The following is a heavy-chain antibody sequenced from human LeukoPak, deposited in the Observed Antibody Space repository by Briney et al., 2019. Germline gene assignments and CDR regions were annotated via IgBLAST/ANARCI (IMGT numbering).Heavy chain of an antibody. CDR2: ISLSGTI. V-gene: IGHV4-34*01. D-gene: IGHD4-17*01. J-gene: IGHJ4*02. CDR3: ALSTTTVTTRTLDY. CDR1: GGAFNNYF. Sequence: SGTLSPTFTVSGGAFNNYFLAGVPQPPGEGPGWIGEISLSGTIKYNPSLKSRVTISVDTSKNQFSLKLSTMTAADTAVYYCALSTTTVTTRTLDYWGQGALVIVSS.